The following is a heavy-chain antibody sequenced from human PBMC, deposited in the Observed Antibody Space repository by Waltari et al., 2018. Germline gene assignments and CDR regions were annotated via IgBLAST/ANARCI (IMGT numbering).Heavy chain of an antibody. V-gene: IGHV4-34*01. CDR1: GGSFSGYY. CDR2: INHSGST. J-gene: IGHJ3*02. D-gene: IGHD3-9*01. Sequence: QVQLQQWGAGLLKPSETLSLTCAVYGGSFSGYYWSWIRQHPGKGLEWIGEINHSGSTNYNPSLKSRVTISVDTSKNQFSLKLSSVTAADTAVYYCARSGPVLRYFDWLGWGAFDIWGQGTMVTVSS. CDR3: ARSGPVLRYFDWLGWGAFDI.